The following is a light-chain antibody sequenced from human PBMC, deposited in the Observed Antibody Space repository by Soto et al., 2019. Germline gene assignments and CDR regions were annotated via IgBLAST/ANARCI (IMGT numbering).Light chain of an antibody. J-gene: IGKJ1*01. Sequence: EIVLTQSPGTLSLSPGERATLSCRASQSVSSSYLAWYQQKPGQAPRLLIYDVSNRATGIPARFSGSGSGTDFTLTISSLESEDFAVYYCQQRSNWPRTFGQGTKVDIK. V-gene: IGKV3D-20*02. CDR3: QQRSNWPRT. CDR2: DVS. CDR1: QSVSSSY.